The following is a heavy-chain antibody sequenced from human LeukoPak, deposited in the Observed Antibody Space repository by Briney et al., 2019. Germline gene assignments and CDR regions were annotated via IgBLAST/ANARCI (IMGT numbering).Heavy chain of an antibody. J-gene: IGHJ6*03. CDR1: GYSITSGYY. CDR3: ARVKDPGGYYYYYYMDV. D-gene: IGHD3-16*01. V-gene: IGHV4-38-2*02. CDR2: IYHSGDT. Sequence: KASETLSLTCIVSGYSITSGYYWGWIRQPPGKGLEWIGSIYHSGDTYYNPSLKSRVTISVDTSKNQFSLKLSSVTAADTAMYYCARVKDPGGYYYYYYMDVWGKGTTVTVSS.